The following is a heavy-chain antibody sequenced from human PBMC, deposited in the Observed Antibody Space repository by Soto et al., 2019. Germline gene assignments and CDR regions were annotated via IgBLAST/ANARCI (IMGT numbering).Heavy chain of an antibody. J-gene: IGHJ5*02. CDR2: IYYSGST. CDR1: GGSISSYY. V-gene: IGHV4-39*01. CDR3: ARHQSHSSSYVDP. Sequence: PSETLSLTCTVSGGSISSYYWGWIRQPPGKGLEWVGSIYYSGSTYYNPSLKSRVTTSVDTSKNQFSLKLSSVTAADTAVYYCARHQSHSSSYVDPWGQGTLVTVSS. D-gene: IGHD6-13*01.